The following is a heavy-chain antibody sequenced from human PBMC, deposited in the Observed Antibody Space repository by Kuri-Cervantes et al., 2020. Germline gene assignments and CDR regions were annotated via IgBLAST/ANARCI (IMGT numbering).Heavy chain of an antibody. D-gene: IGHD6-13*01. CDR2: ISSSGSTI. J-gene: IGHJ4*02. CDR3: ARTPAPTRYSSSWYYFDY. V-gene: IGHV3-11*01. CDR1: GFTFSDYY. Sequence: GGSLRLSCAASGFTFSDYYMSWIRQAPGKGLEWVSYISSSGSTIYYADSVKGRFTISRDNAKNSLYLQMNSLRAEDTAVYYCARTPAPTRYSSSWYYFDYWGQGTLVTVSS.